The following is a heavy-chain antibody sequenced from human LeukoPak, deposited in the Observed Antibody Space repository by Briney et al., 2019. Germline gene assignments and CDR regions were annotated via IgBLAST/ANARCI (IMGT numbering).Heavy chain of an antibody. V-gene: IGHV3-48*01. Sequence: GGSLRLSCAASGFTFNSYSMNWVRQAPGKGLEWVSYISSSSSTIYYADSVKGRFTSSRDNAKNSLYLQMNSLRAEDTAVYYCARPYYDLWSGYFHAFDIWGQGTMVTVSS. D-gene: IGHD3-3*01. CDR1: GFTFNSYS. CDR2: ISSSSSTI. J-gene: IGHJ3*02. CDR3: ARPYYDLWSGYFHAFDI.